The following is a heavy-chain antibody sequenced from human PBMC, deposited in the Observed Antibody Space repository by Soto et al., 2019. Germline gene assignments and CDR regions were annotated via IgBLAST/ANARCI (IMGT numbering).Heavy chain of an antibody. Sequence: QVQLVESGGGVVQPGRSLRLSCAASGFTFSNYGMHWARQAPGKGLEWVAVISYDGSDKFYADSVKGRFTISRDNSENTLYLQMNNLRAEDTAVYYCAKEGCGGGSCSEYFQHWGQGTLVTVSS. CDR2: ISYDGSDK. CDR3: AKEGCGGGSCSEYFQH. V-gene: IGHV3-30*18. CDR1: GFTFSNYG. D-gene: IGHD2-15*01. J-gene: IGHJ1*01.